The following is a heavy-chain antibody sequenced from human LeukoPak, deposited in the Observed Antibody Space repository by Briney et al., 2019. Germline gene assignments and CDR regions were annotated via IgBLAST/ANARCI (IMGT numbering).Heavy chain of an antibody. Sequence: GGSLRLSCAASGFTFSSCWMNWVRQAPGKGLEWVSAISGSGGSTYYADSVKGRFTISRDNSKNTLYLQMNSLRAEDTAVYYCAKGDVLLWFGDPHPFDCWGQGTLVTVSS. J-gene: IGHJ4*02. CDR1: GFTFSSCW. CDR2: ISGSGGST. D-gene: IGHD3-10*01. CDR3: AKGDVLLWFGDPHPFDC. V-gene: IGHV3-23*01.